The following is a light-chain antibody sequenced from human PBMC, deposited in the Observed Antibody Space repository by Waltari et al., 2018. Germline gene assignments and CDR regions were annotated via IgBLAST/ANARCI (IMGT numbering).Light chain of an antibody. CDR2: DVT. CDR3: CSYADSYTAV. J-gene: IGLJ3*02. V-gene: IGLV2-11*01. Sequence: QSALTQPRSVSGSPGQSVTISCTGTSSDVGGYYYVSWYQQHPGKAPKLMLYDVTKRPSGVPGRFSGSKSGNTASLTISVLQAEDEADYYCCSYADSYTAVFGGGTTLTVL. CDR1: SSDVGGYYY.